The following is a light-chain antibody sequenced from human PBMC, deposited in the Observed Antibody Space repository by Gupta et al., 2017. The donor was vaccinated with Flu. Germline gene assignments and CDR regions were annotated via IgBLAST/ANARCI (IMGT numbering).Light chain of an antibody. CDR2: EYN. Sequence: NFMLTQPHSVSESPGKTVTISCTRSSGSIASNYVQWYQQRPGSAPTTVIYEYNQRPSGVPDRFSGSIDSSSNSASLTISGLKTEDEADHYCQSYDSSNQVFGGGTKLTVL. CDR3: QSYDSSNQV. CDR1: SGSIASNY. V-gene: IGLV6-57*03. J-gene: IGLJ3*02.